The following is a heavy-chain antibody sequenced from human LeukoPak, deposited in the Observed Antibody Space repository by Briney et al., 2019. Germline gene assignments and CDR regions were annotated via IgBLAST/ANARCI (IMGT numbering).Heavy chain of an antibody. V-gene: IGHV4-34*01. CDR1: GGSFSAYF. CDR3: ALSTTTVTTRTMDH. J-gene: IGHJ4*02. Sequence: PSETLSLTCAAYGGSFSAYFWSWIRQPPGKGLEWIGEINRGGTTEYNPSLKSRVTISVDTSKNQVSLKVTSVTAADTAAYYCALSTTTVTTRTMDHWGQGTLVTVSS. D-gene: IGHD4-17*01. CDR2: INRGGTT.